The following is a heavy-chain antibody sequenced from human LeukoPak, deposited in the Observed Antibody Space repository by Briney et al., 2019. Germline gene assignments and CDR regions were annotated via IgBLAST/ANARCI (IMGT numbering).Heavy chain of an antibody. D-gene: IGHD2-15*01. CDR3: ARVLLLSAPWFET. CDR1: GYTFTGYY. Sequence: ASVKVSCKASGYTFTGYYMHWVGQAAGQGLEWMGWINPNSGATNYAQKFQGRVTMTRDTSISTAYIELSRLRSDQTPVYYCARVLLLSAPWFETWGEGNLVTVSS. J-gene: IGHJ5*02. V-gene: IGHV1-2*02. CDR2: INPNSGAT.